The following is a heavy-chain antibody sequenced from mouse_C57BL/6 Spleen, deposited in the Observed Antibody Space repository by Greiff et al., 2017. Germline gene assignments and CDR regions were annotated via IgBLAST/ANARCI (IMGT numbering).Heavy chain of an antibody. CDR2: ISDGGSYT. Sequence: EVKVVESGGGLVKPGGSLKLSCAASGFTFSSYAMSWVRQTPEKRLEWVATISDGGSYTYYPDNVKGRFTISRDNAKNKLYLQMSHLKSEDTAMYDCARTYDSKGYFDVWGTGTTVTVSS. D-gene: IGHD2-5*01. J-gene: IGHJ1*03. CDR3: ARTYDSKGYFDV. V-gene: IGHV5-4*03. CDR1: GFTFSSYA.